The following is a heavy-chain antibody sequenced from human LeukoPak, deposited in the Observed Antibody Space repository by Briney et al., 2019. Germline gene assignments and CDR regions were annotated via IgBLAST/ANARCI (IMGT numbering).Heavy chain of an antibody. CDR3: ARGTSMTAGIDS. J-gene: IGHJ4*02. CDR1: GFNFGTYW. Sequence: GGSLRLSCAASGFNFGTYWMFWVRQVPGKGLVWVSQINSNGDSGTYGDSAKGRFTVSRDNAKSTLYLQMSRLRVEDTAVYYCARGTSMTAGIDSSGQGTLVAVSS. V-gene: IGHV3-74*03. D-gene: IGHD6-13*01. CDR2: INSNGDSG.